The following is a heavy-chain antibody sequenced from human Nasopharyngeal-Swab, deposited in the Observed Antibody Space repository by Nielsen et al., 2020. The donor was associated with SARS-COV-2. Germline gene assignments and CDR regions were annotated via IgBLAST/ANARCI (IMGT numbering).Heavy chain of an antibody. Sequence: WVRQAPGQGLEGMGGIIPIFGTANYAQKFQGRVTMTRDTSTSTVYMELSSLRSEDTAVYYCARDLVCSGGSCYRYYYYYGMDVWGQGTTVTVSS. CDR3: ARDLVCSGGSCYRYYYYYGMDV. D-gene: IGHD2-15*01. CDR2: IIPIFGTA. J-gene: IGHJ6*02. V-gene: IGHV1-69*05.